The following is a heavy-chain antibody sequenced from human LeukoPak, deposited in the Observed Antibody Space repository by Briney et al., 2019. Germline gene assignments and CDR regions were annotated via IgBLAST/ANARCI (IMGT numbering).Heavy chain of an antibody. CDR2: ISGSGGST. Sequence: GGSLRLSCAASGFTFSSYAMSWVRQAPGKGLEWVSAISGSGGSTYYADSVKGRFTISRDNSKNTLYLQMNSLRAEDMAVYYCAKSTSDSSGYYLDYWGQGTLVTVSS. CDR3: AKSTSDSSGYYLDY. J-gene: IGHJ4*02. V-gene: IGHV3-23*01. CDR1: GFTFSSYA. D-gene: IGHD3-22*01.